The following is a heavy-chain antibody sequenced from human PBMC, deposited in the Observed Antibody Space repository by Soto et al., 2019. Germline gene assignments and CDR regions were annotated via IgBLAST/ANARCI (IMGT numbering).Heavy chain of an antibody. CDR1: GFTFSSYW. CDR3: AREWGVIVVAQAFDI. J-gene: IGHJ3*02. Sequence: GGSLRLSCAASGFTFSSYWMHWVRQAPGKGLVWVSRINSDGSSTSYADSVKGRFTISRDNAKNTLYLQMNSLRAEDTAVYYCAREWGVIVVAQAFDIWGQGTMVTVSS. D-gene: IGHD3-16*02. V-gene: IGHV3-74*01. CDR2: INSDGSST.